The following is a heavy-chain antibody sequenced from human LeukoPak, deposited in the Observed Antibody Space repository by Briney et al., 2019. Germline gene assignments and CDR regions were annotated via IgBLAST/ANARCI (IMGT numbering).Heavy chain of an antibody. CDR2: ISSSGSTI. CDR3: AELGITMIGGV. D-gene: IGHD3-10*02. CDR1: GFTFSSYE. Sequence: GGSLRLSCVASGFTFSSYEMNWVRQAPGKGLEWVSYISSSGSTIYYADSVKGRFTISRDNAENSLYLQMNSLRAEDTAVYYCAELGITMIGGVWGKGTTVTISS. J-gene: IGHJ6*04. V-gene: IGHV3-48*03.